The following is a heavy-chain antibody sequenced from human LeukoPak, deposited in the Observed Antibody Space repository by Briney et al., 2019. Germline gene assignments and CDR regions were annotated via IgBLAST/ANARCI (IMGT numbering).Heavy chain of an antibody. CDR1: GGSISSYY. V-gene: IGHV4-4*07. CDR2: ISPSENT. D-gene: IGHD2-15*01. Sequence: SETLSPTCTVSGGSISSYYWSWIRQPAGKGLEWIGRISPSENTNYNPSLKSRVTMSIDTSKNQFSLNLNSVTAADTAVYYCARDRPVVVVGSIVYYDYWGQGTLVTVST. CDR3: ARDRPVVVVGSIVYYDY. J-gene: IGHJ4*02.